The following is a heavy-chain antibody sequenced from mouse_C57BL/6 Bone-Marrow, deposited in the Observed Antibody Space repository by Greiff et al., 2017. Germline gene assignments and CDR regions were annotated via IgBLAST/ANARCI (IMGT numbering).Heavy chain of an antibody. V-gene: IGHV14-4*01. D-gene: IGHD2-1*01. Sequence: EVKLQESGAELVRPGASVKLSCTASGFNIKDDFMHWVKQRPEQGLEWIGWIDPENGDTEYASKFQGKATITADKSSNTAYLQLSSLTSEDTAVYYCTSTIWFAYWGQGTLVTVSA. J-gene: IGHJ3*01. CDR3: TSTIWFAY. CDR2: IDPENGDT. CDR1: GFNIKDDF.